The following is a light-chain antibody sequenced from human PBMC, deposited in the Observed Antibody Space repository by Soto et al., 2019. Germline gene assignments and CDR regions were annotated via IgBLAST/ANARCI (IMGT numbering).Light chain of an antibody. Sequence: DIQMSQSPSSLSASLGDRVSITCRARANVTDILNWYQQKPDKAPELLIYATSRLHSGVPLRFSCSGIGTDFTLTISILQTEDYAAYFCQQNHSPPPITFGRGTRLEIK. CDR1: ANVTDI. CDR3: QQNHSPPPIT. V-gene: IGKV1-39*01. CDR2: ATS. J-gene: IGKJ5*01.